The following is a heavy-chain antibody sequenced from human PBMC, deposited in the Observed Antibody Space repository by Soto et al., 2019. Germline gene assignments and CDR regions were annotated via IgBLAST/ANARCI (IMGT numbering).Heavy chain of an antibody. CDR2: INWNGGST. V-gene: IGHV3-20*04. J-gene: IGHJ3*02. D-gene: IGHD5-12*01. CDR3: ARVPPGGYSGYDSAFDI. Sequence: GGSLRLSCAVSGFTFDSYWMSWVRRAPGKGLEWVSGINWNGGSTGYADSVKGRFTISRDNAKNSLYLQMNSLRAEDTALYYCARVPPGGYSGYDSAFDIWGQGTMVTVSS. CDR1: GFTFDSYW.